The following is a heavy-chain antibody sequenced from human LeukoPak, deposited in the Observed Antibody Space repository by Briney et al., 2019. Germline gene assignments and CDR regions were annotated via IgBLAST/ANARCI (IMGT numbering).Heavy chain of an antibody. CDR3: ARCSDTWHAFDK. J-gene: IGHJ3*02. Sequence: PSETLSLTCSVSGGSISSPGYYWGWVRQYPGKGLEWIGSMYYSGSAYRKPSLRRRVTLSRDTSKNQLSLQLSSVTAADTAVFYCARCSDTWHAFDKWGQGTMVTVAS. CDR2: MYYSGSA. D-gene: IGHD2-15*01. V-gene: IGHV4-39*01. CDR1: GGSISSPGYY.